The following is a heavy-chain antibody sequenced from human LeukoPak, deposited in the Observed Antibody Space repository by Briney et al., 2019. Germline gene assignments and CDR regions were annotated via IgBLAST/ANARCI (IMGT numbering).Heavy chain of an antibody. Sequence: SETLSLTRTVSGGSININTYYWGWIRQPPGKGLEWIGSIYHSGSTYYNPSLKSRVTISVDTSKNQFSLKLSSVTAADTAVYYCARSRGYSVTADYWGQGTLVTVSS. CDR2: IYHSGST. CDR1: GGSININTYY. V-gene: IGHV4-39*07. CDR3: ARSRGYSVTADY. J-gene: IGHJ4*02. D-gene: IGHD5-18*01.